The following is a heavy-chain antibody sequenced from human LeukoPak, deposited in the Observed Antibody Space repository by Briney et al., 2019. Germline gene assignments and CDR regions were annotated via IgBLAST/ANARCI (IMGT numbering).Heavy chain of an antibody. CDR1: GGSISSSSYY. CDR2: IYYSGST. V-gene: IGHV4-39*01. Sequence: SETLSLTCTVSGGSISSSSYYWGWIRQPRGKGLEWIGSIYYSGSTYYNPSLKSRVTISVDTSKNQFSLKLSSVTAADTAVYYCARQGGGYYYDSSGYYWKGFDYWGQGTLVTVSS. CDR3: ARQGGGYYYDSSGYYWKGFDY. J-gene: IGHJ4*02. D-gene: IGHD3-22*01.